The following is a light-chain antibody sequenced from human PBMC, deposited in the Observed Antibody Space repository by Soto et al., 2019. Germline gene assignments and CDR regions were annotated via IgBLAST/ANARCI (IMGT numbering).Light chain of an antibody. CDR1: QSISSW. J-gene: IGKJ4*01. CDR2: DVF. CDR3: QQYDQLPIT. V-gene: IGKV1-5*01. Sequence: DIQMTQSPSTLSASVGDRVTITCRASQSISSWLAWYQQKPGKAPKLLIYDVFNVETGVPSRFSGRGSGTDFTLIISNLQPEDFATYYCQQYDQLPITFGGGTKVDI.